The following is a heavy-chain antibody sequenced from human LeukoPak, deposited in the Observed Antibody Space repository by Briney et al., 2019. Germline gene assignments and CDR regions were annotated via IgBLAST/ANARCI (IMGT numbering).Heavy chain of an antibody. J-gene: IGHJ4*02. Sequence: GESLQISCQGSGYSFTSYWIGWVRQMPEKGLEWMGIIYPGDSDTRYSPSFQSQVTISADKSISTAYLQRSSLKASDTAMYYCARLLYSSSWYYFDYWGQGTLVTVSS. CDR3: ARLLYSSSWYYFDY. D-gene: IGHD6-13*01. CDR2: IYPGDSDT. CDR1: GYSFTSYW. V-gene: IGHV5-51*01.